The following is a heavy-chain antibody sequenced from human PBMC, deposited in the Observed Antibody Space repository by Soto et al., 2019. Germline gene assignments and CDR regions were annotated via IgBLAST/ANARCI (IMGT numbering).Heavy chain of an antibody. V-gene: IGHV4-34*01. CDR1: GGYFSGYY. J-gene: IGHJ4*02. D-gene: IGHD4-17*01. CDR2: INHSGST. Sequence: SETLSVTCAVYGGYFSGYYWSWIRQPPGKGLEWIGEINHSGSTNYNPSLKSRVTISVDTSKNQFSLKLSSVTAADTAVYYCARTHDYGDYAFDYWGQGTLVTVSS. CDR3: ARTHDYGDYAFDY.